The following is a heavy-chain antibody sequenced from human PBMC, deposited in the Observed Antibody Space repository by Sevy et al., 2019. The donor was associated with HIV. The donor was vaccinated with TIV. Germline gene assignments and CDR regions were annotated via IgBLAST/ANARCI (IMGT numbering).Heavy chain of an antibody. CDR1: GGSISSGSYY. Sequence: SETLSLTCTVSGGSISSGSYYWNWIRKPAGKGLEWIGRISTSGNTNYKPSLRSRVTMSVDTSKNQFSLKLSSVTAADTAVYYCAKDKDFVVVAASTYFHYYAMDVWGQGTTVTVSS. J-gene: IGHJ6*02. CDR2: ISTSGNT. CDR3: AKDKDFVVVAASTYFHYYAMDV. V-gene: IGHV4-61*02. D-gene: IGHD2-15*01.